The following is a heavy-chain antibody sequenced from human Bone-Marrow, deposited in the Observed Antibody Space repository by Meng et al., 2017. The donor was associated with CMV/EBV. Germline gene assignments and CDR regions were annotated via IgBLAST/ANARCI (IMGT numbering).Heavy chain of an antibody. D-gene: IGHD3-10*01. Sequence: QITLKDSGLTLVKPTQTLTLTCTFSGFSLSTSGVGVGWIRQPPGKALEWLALIYWDDDKRYSPSLKSRLTITKDTSKNQVVLTMTNMDPVDTATYYCAHTPITMVRGADWGQGTLVTVSS. J-gene: IGHJ4*02. CDR3: AHTPITMVRGAD. CDR1: GFSLSTSGVG. V-gene: IGHV2-5*02. CDR2: IYWDDDK.